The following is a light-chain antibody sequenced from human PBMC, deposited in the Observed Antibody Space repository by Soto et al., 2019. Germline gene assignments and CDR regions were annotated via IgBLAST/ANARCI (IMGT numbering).Light chain of an antibody. CDR1: QSVSSY. J-gene: IGKJ1*01. CDR3: QQYDTSGT. V-gene: IGKV3-11*01. CDR2: DAS. Sequence: EIVLTQSPATLSLSPGERATLSCRASQSVSSYLAWYQQKPGQAPRLLIYDASNRATGIPDRFSGSGSGTDFTLTISRLEPEDFAVYYCQQYDTSGTFGQGTKVDIK.